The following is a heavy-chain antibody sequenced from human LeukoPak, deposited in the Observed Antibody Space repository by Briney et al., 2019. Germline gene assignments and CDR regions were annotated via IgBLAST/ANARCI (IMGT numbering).Heavy chain of an antibody. CDR1: GGSIDSTNR. CDR3: ARSHDHLWGNYPDY. CDR2: IHHDGRI. Sequence: PSETLSLTCDVSGGSIDSTNRWNWVRQPPGKGLEWIGEIHHDGRINYNPSLKSRVTLSVDKSKNQFSLRLNSVTAADTAMYYCARSHDHLWGNYPDYWGQGTLVTVSS. V-gene: IGHV4/OR15-8*01. J-gene: IGHJ4*02. D-gene: IGHD3-16*02.